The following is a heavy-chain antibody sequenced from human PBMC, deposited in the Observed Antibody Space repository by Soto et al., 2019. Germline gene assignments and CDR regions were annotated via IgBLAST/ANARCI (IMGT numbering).Heavy chain of an antibody. Sequence: GESLKIRCRGSGYSFASYWIRWVSQMPGKGLEWMGIIYPGDSDTRYSPSFQGQVTISADKSISTAYLQWSSLKASDTAMYYCASRHYYGSGNIFDYWGQGTLVTVHS. D-gene: IGHD3-10*01. V-gene: IGHV5-51*01. CDR3: ASRHYYGSGNIFDY. J-gene: IGHJ4*02. CDR1: GYSFASYW. CDR2: IYPGDSDT.